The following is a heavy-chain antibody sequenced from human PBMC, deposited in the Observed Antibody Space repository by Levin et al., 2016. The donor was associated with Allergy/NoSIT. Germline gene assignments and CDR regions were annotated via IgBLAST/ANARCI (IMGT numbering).Heavy chain of an antibody. J-gene: IGHJ3*02. CDR3: ASPHLMAGGAGQRHDAFDI. Sequence: WIRQPPGKGLEWVAVISYDGSNKYYADSVKGRFTISRDNAKNSLYLQMNSLRAEDTAVYYCASPHLMAGGAGQRHDAFDIWGQGTMVTVSS. CDR2: ISYDGSNK. D-gene: IGHD6-19*01. V-gene: IGHV3-30-3*01.